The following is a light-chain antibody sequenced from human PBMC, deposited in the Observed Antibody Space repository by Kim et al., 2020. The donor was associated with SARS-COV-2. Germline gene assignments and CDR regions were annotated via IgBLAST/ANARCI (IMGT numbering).Light chain of an antibody. Sequence: QAVVTQEPSLTASPGGTVTLTCASSTGALTSGYDPNWFQQKPGQAPRVLIYSTGKKRTWTPARFSGSLLGGKAALTLSGVQPEDEAEYYCLVYSGGVQLVGGGTKLTVL. CDR1: TGALTSGYD. CDR3: LVYSGGVQL. V-gene: IGLV7-43*01. J-gene: IGLJ2*01. CDR2: STG.